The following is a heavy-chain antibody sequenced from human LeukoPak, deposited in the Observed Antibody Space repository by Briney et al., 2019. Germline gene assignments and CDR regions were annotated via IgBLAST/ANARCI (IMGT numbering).Heavy chain of an antibody. Sequence: GGSLRLSCAASGFTFSSYAMSWVRQAPGKGLEWVSAISGSGGSTYYADSVKGRFTISRDNPKNTLYLQMNSLRAEDTAVYYCAKGGAAAGTNYWGQGTLVTVSS. V-gene: IGHV3-23*01. CDR1: GFTFSSYA. CDR2: ISGSGGST. CDR3: AKGGAAAGTNY. D-gene: IGHD6-13*01. J-gene: IGHJ4*02.